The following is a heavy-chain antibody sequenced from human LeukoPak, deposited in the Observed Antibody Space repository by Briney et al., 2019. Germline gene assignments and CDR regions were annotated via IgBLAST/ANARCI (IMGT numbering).Heavy chain of an antibody. CDR1: GFTFGSYS. V-gene: IGHV3-23*01. J-gene: IGHJ4*02. D-gene: IGHD2-15*01. Sequence: GGSLRLSCAASGFTFGSYSMTWVRQAPGKGLEWVSTISGSSDRRYYADSVKGRFTISRDNLKNTVYLQTSSLRAEDTAIFFCAKVVGYCSASSCSRQYFDSWGQGTRVTVSS. CDR3: AKVVGYCSASSCSRQYFDS. CDR2: ISGSSDRR.